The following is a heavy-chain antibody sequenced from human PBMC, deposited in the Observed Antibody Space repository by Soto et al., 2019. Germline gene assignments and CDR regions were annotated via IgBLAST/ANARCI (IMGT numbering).Heavy chain of an antibody. V-gene: IGHV3-7*01. J-gene: IGHJ4*02. D-gene: IGHD1-26*01. Sequence: EMQLVESGGGLVQPWGSLRLSCSVSGFTFSTYWMSWVRQAPGKGLEWVATIKRDGSEKYYVDSVEGRFSISRDNAKNSLYLQINSLRAEDTALYYCARGWEGYFDYWGQGTLVTVSS. CDR2: IKRDGSEK. CDR1: GFTFSTYW. CDR3: ARGWEGYFDY.